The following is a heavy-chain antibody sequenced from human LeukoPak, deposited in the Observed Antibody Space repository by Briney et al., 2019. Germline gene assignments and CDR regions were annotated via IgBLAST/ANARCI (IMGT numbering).Heavy chain of an antibody. CDR3: ARSRRDGYNGAFDI. D-gene: IGHD5-24*01. J-gene: IGHJ3*02. Sequence: SETLSLTCTFSGGSISSYYWSWIRQPPGKGLEWIGYIYYSGSTNYNPSLKSRVTISVDTSKNQFSLKLSSVTAADTAVYYCARSRRDGYNGAFDIWGQGTMVTVSS. V-gene: IGHV4-59*01. CDR1: GGSISSYY. CDR2: IYYSGST.